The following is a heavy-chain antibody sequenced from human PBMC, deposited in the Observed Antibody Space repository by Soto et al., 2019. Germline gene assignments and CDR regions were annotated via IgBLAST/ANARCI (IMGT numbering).Heavy chain of an antibody. V-gene: IGHV3-30*03. CDR3: ATIAVPPAFDI. Sequence: QVQLVESGGGVVQPGRSLRLSCAASGFIFSSYGMNWVRQAPGKGLEWVAVMSFDGSIKYYADSVKGRFTISRDNSKNTLYLQMNSLRAADTAVYYCATIAVPPAFDIWGQGTMVTVSS. J-gene: IGHJ3*02. CDR2: MSFDGSIK. CDR1: GFIFSSYG. D-gene: IGHD6-19*01.